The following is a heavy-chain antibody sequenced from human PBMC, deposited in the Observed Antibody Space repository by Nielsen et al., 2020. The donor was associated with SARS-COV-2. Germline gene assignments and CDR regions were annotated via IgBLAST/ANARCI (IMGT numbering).Heavy chain of an antibody. CDR2: INTNTGNP. V-gene: IGHV7-4-1*02. Sequence: ASVKVSCKASGYTFTSYGISWVRQAPGQGLEWMGWINTNTGNPTYAQGFTGRFVFSLDTSVSTAYLQISSLKAEDTAVYYCARWGIAAADYYYYYGMDVWGQGTTVTVSS. CDR3: ARWGIAAADYYYYYGMDV. J-gene: IGHJ6*02. D-gene: IGHD6-13*01. CDR1: GYTFTSYG.